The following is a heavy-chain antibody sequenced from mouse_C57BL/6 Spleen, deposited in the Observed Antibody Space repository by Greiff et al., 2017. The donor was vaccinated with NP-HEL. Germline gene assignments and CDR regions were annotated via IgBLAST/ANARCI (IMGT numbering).Heavy chain of an antibody. Sequence: VQLQQSGPGLVKPSQSLSLTCSVTGYSITSGYYWNWIRQFPGNKLEWMGYISYDGSNNYNPSLKNRISITRDTSKNQFFLKLNSVTTEDTATYYCAREEVDGYYGYFDVWGTGTTVTVSS. V-gene: IGHV3-6*01. D-gene: IGHD2-3*01. CDR2: ISYDGSN. CDR3: AREEVDGYYGYFDV. CDR1: GYSITSGYY. J-gene: IGHJ1*03.